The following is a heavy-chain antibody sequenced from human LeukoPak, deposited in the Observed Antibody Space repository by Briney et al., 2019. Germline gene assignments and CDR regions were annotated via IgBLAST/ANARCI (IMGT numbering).Heavy chain of an antibody. D-gene: IGHD3-16*02. CDR3: ASTRLSIYYYFDY. CDR1: GGSISSGGYY. V-gene: IGHV4-31*03. Sequence: SETLSLTCTVSGGSISSGGYYWSWIRQHPGKGLEWIGYIYNSGSTYYNPSLKSRVTISVDTSKNQFSLKLSSVTAADTAVYYCASTRLSIYYYFDYWGQGTLVTVSS. J-gene: IGHJ4*02. CDR2: IYNSGST.